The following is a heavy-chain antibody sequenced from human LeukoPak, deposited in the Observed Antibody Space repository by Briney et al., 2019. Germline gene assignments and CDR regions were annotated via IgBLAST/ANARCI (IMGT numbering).Heavy chain of an antibody. CDR1: GGSISSSSYY. CDR3: ARASYSYVIIGWVPFDY. J-gene: IGHJ4*02. V-gene: IGHV4-39*01. CDR2: IYYSGST. D-gene: IGHD3-22*01. Sequence: SETLSLTCTVSGGSISSSSYYWGWIRQPPGKGLEWIGSIYYSGSTYYNPSLKSRVTISVDTSKNQFSLRLSSVTAAETAVYYCARASYSYVIIGWVPFDYWGEGSLVTVSS.